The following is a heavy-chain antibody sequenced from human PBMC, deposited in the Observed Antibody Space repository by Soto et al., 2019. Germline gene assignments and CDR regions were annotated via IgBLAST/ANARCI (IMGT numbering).Heavy chain of an antibody. V-gene: IGHV3-23*01. CDR3: AKGSGANCYSHLDY. D-gene: IGHD2-15*01. J-gene: IGHJ4*02. CDR2: ICGSGGAT. CDR1: GFTFSSYA. Sequence: EVQLLESGGGLVQPGGSLRLSCAASGFTFSSYAMSWVRQAPGKGLEWVAAICGSGGATYYTDSVKGRFTIARDNSKNTLHLQKNNLRAEDTAIYYCAKGSGANCYSHLDYCGQGTLVTVSS.